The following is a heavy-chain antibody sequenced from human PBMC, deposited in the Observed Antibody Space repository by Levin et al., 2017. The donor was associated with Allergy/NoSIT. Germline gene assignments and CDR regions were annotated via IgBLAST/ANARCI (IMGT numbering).Heavy chain of an antibody. J-gene: IGHJ5*02. CDR1: GGSISSYY. Sequence: ESLKISCTVSGGSISSYYWSWIRQPPGKGLEWIGYIYYSGSTNYNPSLKSRVTISVDTSKNQFSLKLSSVTAADTAVYYCARDLSSSWYERGNWFDPWGQGTLVTVSS. CDR2: IYYSGST. V-gene: IGHV4-59*01. D-gene: IGHD6-13*01. CDR3: ARDLSSSWYERGNWFDP.